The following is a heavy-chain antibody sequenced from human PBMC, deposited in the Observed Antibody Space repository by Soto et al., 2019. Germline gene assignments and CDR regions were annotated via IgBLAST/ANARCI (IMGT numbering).Heavy chain of an antibody. CDR1: GFTFSSYS. CDR2: FSSSSSYI. D-gene: IGHD2-2*01. Sequence: EVQLVESGGGLVKPGGSLRLSCAASGFTFSSYSMNWVRQAPGKGLEWVSSFSSSSSYIYYADSVKGRFTISRDNAKNSLYLQMNSLRAEDTAVYYCARDGIVVVPAAGYYYYGMDVWGQGTTVTVSS. CDR3: ARDGIVVVPAAGYYYYGMDV. V-gene: IGHV3-21*01. J-gene: IGHJ6*02.